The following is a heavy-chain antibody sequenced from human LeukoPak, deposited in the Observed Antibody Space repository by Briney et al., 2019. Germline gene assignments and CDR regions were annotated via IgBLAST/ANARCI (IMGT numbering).Heavy chain of an antibody. CDR3: ARGPIVGPTKGFDP. J-gene: IGHJ5*02. CDR2: IYSGGAT. D-gene: IGHD1-26*01. Sequence: GGSLRLSCAASGFTFSSYEMNWVRQAPGMGLEWVSVIYSGGATYYADSVKGRFTISRDNSKNMLYLQMNSLRAEDTAVYYCARGPIVGPTKGFDPWGQGTLVTVSS. V-gene: IGHV3-53*01. CDR1: GFTFSSYE.